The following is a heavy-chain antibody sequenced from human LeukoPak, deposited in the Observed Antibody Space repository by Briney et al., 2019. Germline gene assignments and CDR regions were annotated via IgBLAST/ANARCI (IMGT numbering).Heavy chain of an antibody. J-gene: IGHJ3*02. Sequence: SETLSLTCTVSGGSISSSYWNWIRQPPGKGLEWIGYIYYSGSTNYNPSLKSRVTISVDTSKNQFSLRLSSVTAADTAVYFCAAQAARDGFDIWGQGTMVTVSS. CDR3: AAQAARDGFDI. D-gene: IGHD6-6*01. CDR1: GGSISSSY. CDR2: IYYSGST. V-gene: IGHV4-59*01.